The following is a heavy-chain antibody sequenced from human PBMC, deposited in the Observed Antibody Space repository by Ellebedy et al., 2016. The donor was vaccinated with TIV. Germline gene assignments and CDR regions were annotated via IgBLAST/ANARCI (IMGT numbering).Heavy chain of an antibody. CDR2: IYHSGST. CDR1: GGSLNSYF. CDR3: ARGWGQSTTIAFDY. V-gene: IGHV4-59*12. D-gene: IGHD5-12*01. Sequence: MPSETLSLTCTVSGGSLNSYFWSWIRQPPGKGLEWIGYIYHSGSTSYNPSLKSRVTISVDRSKNQFSLKLSSVTAADTAVYYCARGWGQSTTIAFDYWGQGTLVTVSS. J-gene: IGHJ4*02.